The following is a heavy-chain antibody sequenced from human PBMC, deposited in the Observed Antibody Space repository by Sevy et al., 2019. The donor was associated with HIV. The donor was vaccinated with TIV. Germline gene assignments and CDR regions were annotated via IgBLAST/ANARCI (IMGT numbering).Heavy chain of an antibody. CDR1: GFSFGDYA. V-gene: IGHV3-49*03. J-gene: IGHJ6*02. Sequence: GGSLRLSCTASGFSFGDYAISWFRQAPGKGLEWVGLIRSKDYGGTTEYAASVKGRFIISRDDSKSIAYLQMNSLKTEDTAVYYCTRSTLYYDIRGGMDVWGQGTTVTVSS. CDR2: IRSKDYGGTT. CDR3: TRSTLYYDIRGGMDV. D-gene: IGHD3-9*01.